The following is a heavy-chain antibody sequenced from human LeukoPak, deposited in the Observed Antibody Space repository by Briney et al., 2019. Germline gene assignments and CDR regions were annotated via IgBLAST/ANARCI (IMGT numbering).Heavy chain of an antibody. J-gene: IGHJ4*02. CDR1: GFTFSNYW. CDR3: VRSAFHAGSGNYYDY. Sequence: GGSLRLSCAASGFTFSNYWIHWVRQAPGKGLVRVSRIDNAGSITTYADSVKGRFTISRDNAENTLYLQMNSLRVEDTAVYYCVRSAFHAGSGNYYDYWGQGTLVTVSS. D-gene: IGHD3-22*01. V-gene: IGHV3-74*03. CDR2: IDNAGSIT.